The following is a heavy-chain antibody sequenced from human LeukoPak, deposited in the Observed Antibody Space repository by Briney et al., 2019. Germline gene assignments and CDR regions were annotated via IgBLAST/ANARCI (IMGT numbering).Heavy chain of an antibody. CDR1: GFTFSSYA. D-gene: IGHD2-2*01. J-gene: IGHJ3*02. V-gene: IGHV3-30-3*01. CDR3: ARVWRVPAATDAFDI. Sequence: GGSLRLSCAASGFTFSSYAMHWVRQAPGKGLEWVAVISYDGSNKYYADSVKGRFTISRDNSKNTLYLQMNSLRSEDTAVYYCARVWRVPAATDAFDIWGQGTMVTVSS. CDR2: ISYDGSNK.